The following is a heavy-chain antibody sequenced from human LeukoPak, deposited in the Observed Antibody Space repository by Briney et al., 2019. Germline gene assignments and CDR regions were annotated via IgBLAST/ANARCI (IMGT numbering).Heavy chain of an antibody. J-gene: IGHJ6*03. CDR1: GFTVSSNY. V-gene: IGHV3-53*05. Sequence: GGSLRLSCAASGFTVSSNYMSWVRQAPGKGLEWVSVIYSGGSTYYADSVKGRFTISRDNSKNSLYLQMNSLRTEDTALYYCAKSGYRSSFYYYYYMDVWGKGTTVTISS. CDR2: IYSGGST. D-gene: IGHD6-13*01. CDR3: AKSGYRSSFYYYYYMDV.